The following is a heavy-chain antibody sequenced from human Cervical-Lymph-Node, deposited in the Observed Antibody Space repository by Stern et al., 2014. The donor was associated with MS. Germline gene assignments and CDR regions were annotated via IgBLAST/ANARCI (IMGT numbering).Heavy chain of an antibody. Sequence: QVQLGQSGGGVVQPGRSLRLSCAASGFVFRRYALHWVRQATGQGLEWVALISYDGRDKYYTDSVKGRFTVSRDNSNNTVDLEMNSLRLEDTAVYYCAKGGSGSYLDWGQGSLVTVSS. V-gene: IGHV3-30*04. CDR2: ISYDGRDK. CDR1: GFVFRRYA. CDR3: AKGGSGSYLD. D-gene: IGHD1-26*01. J-gene: IGHJ4*02.